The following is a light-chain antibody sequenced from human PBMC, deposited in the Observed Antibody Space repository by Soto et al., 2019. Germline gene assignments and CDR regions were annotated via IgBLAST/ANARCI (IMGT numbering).Light chain of an antibody. J-gene: IGLJ2*01. CDR2: EVS. Sequence: QSALTQPPSASGSPGQSVTISCTGTSSDVGGYNYVSWYQQYPGKAPKLMIYEVSKRPSGVPDRFSGTKSGNTASLTVSGLKAEDEADYYCSSYVAGNSLLFGGGTQLTVL. CDR3: SSYVAGNSLL. CDR1: SSDVGGYNY. V-gene: IGLV2-8*01.